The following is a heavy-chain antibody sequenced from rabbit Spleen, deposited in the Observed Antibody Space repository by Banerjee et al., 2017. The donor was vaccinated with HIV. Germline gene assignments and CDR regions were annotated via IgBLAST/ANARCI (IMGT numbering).Heavy chain of an antibody. CDR2: IDVSSSGST. Sequence: QSLEESGGGLVKPGASLTLTCKASGFDFNEFSFNSGYDMCWVRQAPGKGLEWIACIDVSSSGSTYYASWAKGRFTISRTSSTTVALQMTSLTAADTATYFCARDPAGREDFNLWGQGTLVTVS. J-gene: IGHJ4*01. CDR3: ARDPAGREDFNL. CDR1: GFDFNEFSFNSGYD. V-gene: IGHV1S40*01. D-gene: IGHD4-2*01.